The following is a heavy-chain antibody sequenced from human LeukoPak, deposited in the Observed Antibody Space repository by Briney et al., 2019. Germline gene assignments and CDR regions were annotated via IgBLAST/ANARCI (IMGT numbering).Heavy chain of an antibody. V-gene: IGHV3-21*04. Sequence: GGSLRLSCAASGFTFSSYSMNWVRQAPGKGLEWVSSISSSSSYIYYADSVKGRFTISRDNAKNSLYLQMNSLRAEDTAVYYCAKDSPSYCSGGSCYFTEGYWGQGTLVTVSS. CDR1: GFTFSSYS. J-gene: IGHJ4*02. CDR2: ISSSSSYI. CDR3: AKDSPSYCSGGSCYFTEGY. D-gene: IGHD2-15*01.